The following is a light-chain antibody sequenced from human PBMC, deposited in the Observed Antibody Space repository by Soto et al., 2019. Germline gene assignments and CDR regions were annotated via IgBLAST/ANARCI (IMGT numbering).Light chain of an antibody. Sequence: QSALTQPRSVSGSPGQSVTISCTGTNSDVGGYNYVSWYQQHPGKAPKVIIYDVSKRPSGVPDRFSRSKSGNSASLTISGLQAEDEADYHCCSYAGTYVFGTGTKVTVL. CDR1: NSDVGGYNY. CDR2: DVS. J-gene: IGLJ1*01. CDR3: CSYAGTYV. V-gene: IGLV2-11*01.